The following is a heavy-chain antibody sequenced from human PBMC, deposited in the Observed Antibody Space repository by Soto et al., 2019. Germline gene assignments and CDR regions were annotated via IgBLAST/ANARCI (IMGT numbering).Heavy chain of an antibody. V-gene: IGHV4-59*08. CDR2: IHYSGST. J-gene: IGHJ4*02. CDR1: GGSISGYY. Sequence: QVQLQESGPGLVKPSETLSLTCTVSGGSISGYYWSWLRQPPGKGPEWIGYIHYSGSTSYNSSLRSRFTISEDTSKNQLSLSLTSVTATDTAVYYCARHGSGTYDYWGQGTLVTVSS. CDR3: ARHGSGTYDY. D-gene: IGHD1-26*01.